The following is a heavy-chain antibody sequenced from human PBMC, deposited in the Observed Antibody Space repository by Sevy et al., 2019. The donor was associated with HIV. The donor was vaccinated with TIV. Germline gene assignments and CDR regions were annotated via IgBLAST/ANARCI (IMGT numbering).Heavy chain of an antibody. CDR2: IYSGGST. D-gene: IGHD3-22*01. Sequence: GGSLRLSCAASGFTVSSNYMSWVRQAPGKGLEWVSVIYSGGSTYYADSVKGRFTISRDNSKNTLYLQMNSLRAEVTAVYYCARVIQMRYYDSSGYLYYYYYGMDVWGQGTTVTVSS. CDR1: GFTVSSNY. CDR3: ARVIQMRYYDSSGYLYYYYYGMDV. V-gene: IGHV3-53*01. J-gene: IGHJ6*02.